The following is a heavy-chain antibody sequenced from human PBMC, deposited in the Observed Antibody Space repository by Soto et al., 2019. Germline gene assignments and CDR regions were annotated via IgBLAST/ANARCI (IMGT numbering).Heavy chain of an antibody. V-gene: IGHV4-30-2*05. CDR1: GGSISSGGYS. CDR3: ARACSSGYFSSVSQIDY. D-gene: IGHD3-22*01. CDR2: IYHSGST. Sequence: SETLSLTCAVSGGSISSGGYSWSWIRQPPGKGLEWIGYIYHSGSTYYNPSLKSRVTISVDTSKNQFSLKLSSVTAADTAVYYCARACSSGYFSSVSQIDYWGQGTLVTVSS. J-gene: IGHJ4*02.